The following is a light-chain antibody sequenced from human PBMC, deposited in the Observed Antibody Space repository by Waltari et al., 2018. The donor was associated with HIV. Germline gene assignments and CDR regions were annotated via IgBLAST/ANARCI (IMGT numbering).Light chain of an antibody. J-gene: IGLJ3*02. V-gene: IGLV1-47*01. CDR1: NSNVGIRY. CDR2: GIN. Sequence: QSVLTQPPSASGTPGHRVTLSCSGSNSNVGIRYVSCYQQRPGTTPKTVIYGINQRPSGVPDRFSGSKSGTSVSLVISGIRSEDEADYYCAAWDYSLSGWVFGGGTKLTVL. CDR3: AAWDYSLSGWV.